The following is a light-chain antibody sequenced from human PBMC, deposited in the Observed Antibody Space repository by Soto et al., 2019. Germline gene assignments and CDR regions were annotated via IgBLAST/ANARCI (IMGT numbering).Light chain of an antibody. CDR1: QNIRNN. Sequence: VVMAQSPASLSVSKGERATLSCSSSQNIRNNLAWYQQKPGQSPRLLISGASTREAGIPGRFSGSGSGTEFTLIISSLQSEDFAIYYCQQYNNWPPWTFGQGTKVDI. V-gene: IGKV3-15*01. CDR3: QQYNNWPPWT. CDR2: GAS. J-gene: IGKJ1*01.